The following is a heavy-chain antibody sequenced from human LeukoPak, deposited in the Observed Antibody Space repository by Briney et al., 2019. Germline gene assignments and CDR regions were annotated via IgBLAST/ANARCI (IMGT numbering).Heavy chain of an antibody. Sequence: GALRLSPAAPVVSSTKYSMRCVRQNPRERRWSVSQINTDGTVTTYADSVKGRFTVSRDNADNTMFLQMNSVRDEDTAVYYCATKQWLAPPPDSWGQGTPVTVSS. D-gene: IGHD6-19*01. CDR2: INTDGTVT. J-gene: IGHJ4*02. CDR1: VVSSTKYS. V-gene: IGHV3-74*01. CDR3: ATKQWLAPPPDS.